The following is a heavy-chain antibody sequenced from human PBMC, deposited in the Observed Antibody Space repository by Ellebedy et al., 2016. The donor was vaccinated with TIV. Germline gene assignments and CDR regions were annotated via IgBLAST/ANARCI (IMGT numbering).Heavy chain of an antibody. Sequence: GESLKISCVASGLTFSTYAMSWVRQAPGKGLEWVSAFGGAGGGTSNADFVKGRFTISRDNSKNTLYLEMNSLRAEDTAVYYCASHLSSGYYVYWGQGTLVTVSS. CDR1: GLTFSTYA. CDR2: FGGAGGGT. CDR3: ASHLSSGYYVY. V-gene: IGHV3-23*01. J-gene: IGHJ4*02. D-gene: IGHD3-22*01.